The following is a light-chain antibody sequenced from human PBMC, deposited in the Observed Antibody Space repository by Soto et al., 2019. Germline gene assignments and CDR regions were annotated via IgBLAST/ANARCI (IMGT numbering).Light chain of an antibody. CDR3: QQYNNWPQT. Sequence: EIVMTQSPATLSVSLGERATLSCRASQSVSSNLAWYQLKPGQAPRFLIYGASTRATGIPARFSGSGSGTDFTLTISSLQSEDFAEYHCQQYNNWPQTFGQGTKVDIK. CDR2: GAS. J-gene: IGKJ1*01. CDR1: QSVSSN. V-gene: IGKV3-15*01.